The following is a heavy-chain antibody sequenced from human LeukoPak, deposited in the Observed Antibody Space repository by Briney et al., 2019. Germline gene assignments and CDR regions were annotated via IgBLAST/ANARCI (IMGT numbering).Heavy chain of an antibody. CDR3: ARYSVGSMITFGGVNYYFDY. J-gene: IGHJ4*02. Sequence: SETLSLTCAVYGWSFSGYYWSWIRQPPGKGLEWIGEINHSGSTNYNPSLKSRVIISVDTSKNQFSLKLSSVTAADTAVYYCARYSVGSMITFGGVNYYFDYWGQGTLVTVSS. V-gene: IGHV4-34*01. CDR1: GWSFSGYY. D-gene: IGHD3-16*01. CDR2: INHSGST.